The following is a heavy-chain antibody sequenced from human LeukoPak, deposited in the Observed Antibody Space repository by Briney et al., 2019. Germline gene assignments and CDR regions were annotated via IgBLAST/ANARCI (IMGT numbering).Heavy chain of an antibody. J-gene: IGHJ4*02. CDR2: IWYDGSNK. V-gene: IGHV3-30*02. CDR3: AKDGSRAVRYYFDY. D-gene: IGHD2-15*01. CDR1: GFTFSSYG. Sequence: GGSLRLSCAASGFTFSSYGMHWVRQAPGKGLEWVAVIWYDGSNKYYADSVKGRFTISRDNSKNTLYLQMNSLRAEDTAVYYCAKDGSRAVRYYFDYWGQGTLVTVSS.